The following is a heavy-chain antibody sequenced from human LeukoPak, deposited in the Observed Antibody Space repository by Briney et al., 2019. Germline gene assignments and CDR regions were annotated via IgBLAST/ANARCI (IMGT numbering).Heavy chain of an antibody. D-gene: IGHD4-17*01. Sequence: PGRSLRLSCAASGFTFSSYAMHWVRQAPGKGLEWVAVISYDGSKKYYADSVKGRFTISRDNSKNTLYLQMNSLRAEGTAVYYCARDDDYGDCVVDYWGQGTLVTVSS. CDR1: GFTFSSYA. J-gene: IGHJ4*02. CDR2: ISYDGSKK. CDR3: ARDDDYGDCVVDY. V-gene: IGHV3-30*04.